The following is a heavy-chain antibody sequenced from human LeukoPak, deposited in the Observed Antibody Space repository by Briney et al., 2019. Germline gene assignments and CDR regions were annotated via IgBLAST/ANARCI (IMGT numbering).Heavy chain of an antibody. J-gene: IGHJ3*02. CDR2: IIPILGIA. V-gene: IGHV1-69*04. CDR3: ARYKVIIAVGPEDAFDI. CDR1: GGTFSSYA. Sequence: SVKVSCKASGGTFSSYAISWVRQAPGQGLEWMGRIIPILGIANYAQKFQGRVTTTADKSTSTAYMELSSLRSEDTAVYYCARYKVIIAVGPEDAFDIWGQGTMVTVSS. D-gene: IGHD6-19*01.